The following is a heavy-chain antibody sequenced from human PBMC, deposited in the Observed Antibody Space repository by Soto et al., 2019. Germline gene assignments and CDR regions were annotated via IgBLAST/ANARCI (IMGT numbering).Heavy chain of an antibody. V-gene: IGHV4-34*01. CDR1: GGSFSGYY. Sequence: QVQLQQWGAGLLKPSETLSLTCAVYGGSFSGYYWSWIRQPPGKGLEWIGEINHSGSTNYNPSLKSRVTISVDTSKNQFSLTLSSVTAADTAVYYCARVIIISSTSSKNYFDYWGQGTLVTVSS. D-gene: IGHD2-2*01. CDR3: ARVIIISSTSSKNYFDY. CDR2: INHSGST. J-gene: IGHJ4*02.